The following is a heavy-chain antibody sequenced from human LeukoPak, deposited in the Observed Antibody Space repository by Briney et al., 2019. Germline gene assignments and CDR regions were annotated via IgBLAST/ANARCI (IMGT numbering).Heavy chain of an antibody. J-gene: IGHJ5*02. CDR2: ISGSGGST. CDR3: AKDVSIAVAASNWFDP. V-gene: IGHV3-23*01. D-gene: IGHD6-19*01. CDR1: GFTFSSYG. Sequence: GGSLRLSCAASGFTFSSYGMSWVRQAPGKGLEWVSAISGSGGSTYYADSVRGRFTISRDNSKNTLYLQMNSLRAEDTAVYYCAKDVSIAVAASNWFDPWGQGTLVTVSS.